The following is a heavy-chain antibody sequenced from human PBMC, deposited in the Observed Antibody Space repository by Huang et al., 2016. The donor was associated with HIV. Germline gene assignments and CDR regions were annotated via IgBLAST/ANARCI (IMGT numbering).Heavy chain of an antibody. D-gene: IGHD2-8*02. CDR2: CSDDGNGR. J-gene: IGHJ5*01. CDR1: GFSFSSYG. Sequence: QVWLVESGGGVVQPGRPLRLSCVGSGFSFSSYGIHWVRQAPGKGLEWVAFCSDDGNGRSYAGSVKGRFSISRQNSKSTVSLQMNSLRVEDSGVYFCAKGSGHFDSWGQGTLVTVSP. CDR3: AKGSGHFDS. V-gene: IGHV3-30*18.